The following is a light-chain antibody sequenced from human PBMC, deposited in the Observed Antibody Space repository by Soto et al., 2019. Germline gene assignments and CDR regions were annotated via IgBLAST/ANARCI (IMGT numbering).Light chain of an antibody. CDR3: QQYNNWPRT. CDR2: GAS. J-gene: IGKJ2*02. V-gene: IGKV3-15*01. Sequence: EIVMTQSPATLSVSPGERATLSCRASQSVSSNLAWYQQKPGQAPRLLIYGASTRATGFPARFSGSGSGTAFTLTISSLQSEDFAVYYCQQYNNWPRTLGQGTKLEIK. CDR1: QSVSSN.